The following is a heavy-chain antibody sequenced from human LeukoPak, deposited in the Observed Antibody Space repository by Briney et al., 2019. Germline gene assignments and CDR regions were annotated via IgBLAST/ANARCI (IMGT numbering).Heavy chain of an antibody. CDR1: GFTVSSNY. CDR2: IYYSGST. Sequence: PGGSLRLSCAASGFTVSSNYMSWVRQAPGKGLEWIGSIYYSGSTYYNPSLKSRVTISVDTSKNQFSLKLSSVTAADTAVYYCARLGDVDYWGQGTLVTVSS. D-gene: IGHD3-10*01. V-gene: IGHV4-39*01. J-gene: IGHJ4*02. CDR3: ARLGDVDY.